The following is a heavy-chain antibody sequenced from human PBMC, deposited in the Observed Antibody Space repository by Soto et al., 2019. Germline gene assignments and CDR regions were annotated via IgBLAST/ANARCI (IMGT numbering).Heavy chain of an antibody. CDR1: GFTFSSYW. V-gene: IGHV3-74*01. CDR2: INSDGRST. D-gene: IGHD2-15*01. CDR3: ARRVAEPTGPYYFDS. J-gene: IGHJ4*02. Sequence: GGSLRLSCAASGFTFSSYWMHWVRQAPGKGLVWVSRINSDGRSTSYADSVKGRFTISRDNAKNTLYLQMNGLRAEDTAVYYCARRVAEPTGPYYFDSWGQGTLVTVSS.